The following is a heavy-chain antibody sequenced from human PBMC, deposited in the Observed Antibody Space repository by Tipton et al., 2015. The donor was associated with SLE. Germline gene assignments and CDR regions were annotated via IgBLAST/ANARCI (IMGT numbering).Heavy chain of an antibody. Sequence: SLRLSCTASGFTFGEYAMSWVRQAPGKGLEWIGFIRSKAYGGTTDYAASVKGRFTISRDDSKSIAYLQINSLKTEDTAVYYCTRDAYYYDTRGYSGAFDIWGQGTMVTVSS. V-gene: IGHV3-49*04. J-gene: IGHJ3*02. CDR1: GFTFGEYA. CDR2: IRSKAYGGTT. CDR3: TRDAYYYDTRGYSGAFDI. D-gene: IGHD3-22*01.